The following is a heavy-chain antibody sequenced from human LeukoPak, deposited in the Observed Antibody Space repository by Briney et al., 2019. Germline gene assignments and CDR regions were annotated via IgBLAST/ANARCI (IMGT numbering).Heavy chain of an antibody. Sequence: GGSLRLSCAASGFTFSSYGMHWVRQAPGKGLEWVAVIWYDGSNKYYADSVKGRFTISRDNSKNTLYLQMNSLRAEDTAVYYCAKDFSYYYDSSGYYLDYWGQGTLVTVSS. J-gene: IGHJ4*02. V-gene: IGHV3-30*02. CDR2: IWYDGSNK. D-gene: IGHD3-22*01. CDR1: GFTFSSYG. CDR3: AKDFSYYYDSSGYYLDY.